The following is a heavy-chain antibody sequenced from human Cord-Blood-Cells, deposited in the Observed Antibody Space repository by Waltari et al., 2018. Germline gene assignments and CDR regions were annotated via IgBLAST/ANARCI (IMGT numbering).Heavy chain of an antibody. J-gene: IGHJ4*02. D-gene: IGHD3-22*01. CDR1: GFTVSSNY. Sequence: EVQLVESGGGLVQPGGSLRLSCAASGFTVSSNYISWVRQAPGKGLEWVSVIYSGGSTYYADSVKGRFTISRYNSKNTLYLQMNSLRAEDTAVYYCARDGSSGYYFDYWGQGTLVTVSS. V-gene: IGHV3-53*04. CDR2: IYSGGST. CDR3: ARDGSSGYYFDY.